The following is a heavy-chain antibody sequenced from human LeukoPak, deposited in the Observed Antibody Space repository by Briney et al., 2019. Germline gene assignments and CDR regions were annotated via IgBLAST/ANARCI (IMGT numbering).Heavy chain of an antibody. CDR3: ARQGTIVAGTLGTTFDY. CDR1: GYSFTNYW. CDR2: IYPGDSDT. Sequence: GESLKISCKGSGYSFTNYWIGWVRQMPGKGLEWMGIIYPGDSDTKYNPSFQGQVTISADKSINTAYLQWSSLRASDTAMYYCARQGTIVAGTLGTTFDYWGQGTLLTVSS. J-gene: IGHJ4*02. V-gene: IGHV5-51*01. D-gene: IGHD5-12*01.